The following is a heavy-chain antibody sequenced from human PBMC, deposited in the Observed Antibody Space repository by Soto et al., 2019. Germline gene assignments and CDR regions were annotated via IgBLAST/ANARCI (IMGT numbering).Heavy chain of an antibody. V-gene: IGHV1-69*10. CDR3: ARDLRLSYCSSTSCYPYYYYGMDV. D-gene: IGHD2-2*01. CDR1: GGTFSSYA. CDR2: IIPILGIA. J-gene: IGHJ6*02. Sequence: ASVKVSCKASGGTFSSYAISWVRQAPGQGLEWMGGIIPILGIANYAQKFQGRVTITADKSTSTAYMELSSLRSEDTAVYYCARDLRLSYCSSTSCYPYYYYGMDVWGQWTTVTVSS.